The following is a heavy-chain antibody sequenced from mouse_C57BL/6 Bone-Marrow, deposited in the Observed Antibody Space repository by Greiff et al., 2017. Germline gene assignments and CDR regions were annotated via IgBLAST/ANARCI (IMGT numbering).Heavy chain of an antibody. Sequence: EVKLMESGGDLVKPGGSLKLSCAASGFTFSSYGMSWVRQTPDKRLEWVATISSGGSYTYYPDSVKGRFTISRDTAKNTLYLQMSSLKSEDTAMYYCASPGFAWFAYWGQGTLVTVSA. V-gene: IGHV5-6*01. J-gene: IGHJ3*01. CDR1: GFTFSSYG. CDR2: ISSGGSYT. CDR3: ASPGFAWFAY.